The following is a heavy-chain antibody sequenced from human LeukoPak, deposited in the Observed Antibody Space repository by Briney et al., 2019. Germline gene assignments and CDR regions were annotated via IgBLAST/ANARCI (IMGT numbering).Heavy chain of an antibody. Sequence: GGSLRLSCAASGFTFSSYTMNWVRQPPGKGLEWVSNIGTSSTTIYYADSVKGRFTISRDNAKNSLYLQMNSLRAEDTAVYYCARVLFAPAARRSPRFYFEYWGQGALVTVSS. CDR1: GFTFSSYT. D-gene: IGHD3-10*02. CDR2: IGTSSTTI. J-gene: IGHJ4*02. V-gene: IGHV3-48*01. CDR3: ARVLFAPAARRSPRFYFEY.